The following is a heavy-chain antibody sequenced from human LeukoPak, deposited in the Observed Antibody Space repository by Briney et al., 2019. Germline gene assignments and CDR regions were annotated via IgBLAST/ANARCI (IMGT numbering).Heavy chain of an antibody. V-gene: IGHV4-59*12. CDR3: ARDYGGNFRQPSAFRN. CDR2: IWHNGSP. D-gene: IGHD4-23*01. J-gene: IGHJ4*02. CDR1: NGSMTNYF. Sequence: SENLSLTCYVSNGSMTNYFWSWIRQPPGKGLEFLGFIWHNGSPSYNPSLKSRLTMSVDTSRTHFSMKLTAVTAADAAVYYCARDYGGNFRQPSAFRNWGQGTLVTVSS.